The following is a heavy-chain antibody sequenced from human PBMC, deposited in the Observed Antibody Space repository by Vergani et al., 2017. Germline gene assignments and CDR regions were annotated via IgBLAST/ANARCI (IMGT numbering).Heavy chain of an antibody. CDR1: GGSISSSSYY. CDR3: ARDGYDWLLFGV. D-gene: IGHD3-9*01. J-gene: IGHJ4*02. Sequence: QLQLQESGPGLVKPSETLSLTCTVSGGSISSSSYYWGWIRQPPGKGLEWIGSIYYSGSTYYNPSLKSRVAIAVDTSKNQFSLKLSSVTAADTAVYYCARDGYDWLLFGVWGQGTLVTVSS. V-gene: IGHV4-39*07. CDR2: IYYSGST.